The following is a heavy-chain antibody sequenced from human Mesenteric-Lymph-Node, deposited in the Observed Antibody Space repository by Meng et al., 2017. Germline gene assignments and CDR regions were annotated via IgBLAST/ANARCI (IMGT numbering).Heavy chain of an antibody. CDR1: GFTFSSYG. V-gene: IGHV3-33*08. CDR3: ASYCSSTSCSPPFDY. Sequence: GESLKISCAASGFTFSSYGMHWVRQAPGKGLEWVAVIWYDGSNKYYADSVKGRFTISRDNSKNTLYLQMNSLRAEDTAVYYCASYCSSTSCSPPFDYWGQGTLVTVSS. J-gene: IGHJ4*02. D-gene: IGHD2-2*01. CDR2: IWYDGSNK.